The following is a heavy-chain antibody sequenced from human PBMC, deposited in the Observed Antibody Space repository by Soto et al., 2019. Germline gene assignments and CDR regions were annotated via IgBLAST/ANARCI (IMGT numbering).Heavy chain of an antibody. CDR2: INPKSGGT. J-gene: IGHJ6*02. V-gene: IGHV1-2*02. CDR3: ARWGQECCSGCSCSRHDSSCGMDV. CDR1: GYTFTDHY. D-gene: IGHD2-15*01. Sequence: ASVKVSCKSSGYTFTDHYIHWVRQAPGPGLEWMGWINPKSGGTNYAQKFQGRVTMTRDTSISTAYLDLSGLSSNDTAMYFCARWGQECCSGCSCSRHDSSCGMDVWGQGTTVAVSS.